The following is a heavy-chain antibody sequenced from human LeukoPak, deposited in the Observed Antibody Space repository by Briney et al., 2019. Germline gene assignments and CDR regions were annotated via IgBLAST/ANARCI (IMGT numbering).Heavy chain of an antibody. CDR3: ARVAAAGRGGKWFDP. J-gene: IGHJ5*02. CDR2: INHSGST. D-gene: IGHD6-13*01. CDR1: GGSFSGYY. Sequence: SETLSLTCAVYGGSFSGYYWSWIRQPPGKGLEWIGEINHSGSTNYNPSLKSRVTISVDTSKNQFSLKLSSVTAADTAVYYCARVAAAGRGGKWFDPWGQGTLVTVSS. V-gene: IGHV4-34*01.